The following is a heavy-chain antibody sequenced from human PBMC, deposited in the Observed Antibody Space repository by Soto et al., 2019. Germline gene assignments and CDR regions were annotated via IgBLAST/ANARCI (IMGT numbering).Heavy chain of an antibody. D-gene: IGHD3-16*01. V-gene: IGHV3-7*01. CDR1: GFTFSSYW. J-gene: IGHJ3*02. CDR3: ARSIGGGQLDAFDI. CDR2: IKQDGSEK. Sequence: GGSLRLSCAASGFTFSSYWMSWVRQAPGKGLEWVANIKQDGSEKYYVDSVKGRFTISRDNAKNSLYLQMNSLRAEDTAVYYCARSIGGGQLDAFDIWGQGTMVTVSS.